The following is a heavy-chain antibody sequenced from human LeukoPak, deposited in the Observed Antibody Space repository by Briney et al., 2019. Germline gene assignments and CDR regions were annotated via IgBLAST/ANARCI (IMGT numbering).Heavy chain of an antibody. CDR2: IKQDGSEK. D-gene: IGHD3-16*01. CDR3: ERVRGTFLYYFDY. CDR1: GFTFSSYW. J-gene: IGHJ4*02. Sequence: PGGSLRLSCAASGFTFSSYWMSWVRQAPGKGLEWVANIKQDGSEKYYVDSVKGRFTISRDNAKNSLYLQMNSLRAEDTAVYYCERVRGTFLYYFDYWGQGTLVTVSS. V-gene: IGHV3-7*01.